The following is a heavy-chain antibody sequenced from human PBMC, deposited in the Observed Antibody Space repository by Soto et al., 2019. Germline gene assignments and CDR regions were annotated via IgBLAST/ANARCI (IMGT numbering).Heavy chain of an antibody. CDR2: IYYSGST. CDR1: GGSISSYY. D-gene: IGHD6-19*01. CDR3: ARYAVAGDGGVRFDY. J-gene: IGHJ4*02. Sequence: QVQLQESGPGLVKPSETLSLTCTVSGGSISSYYWSWIRQPPGKGLEWIGYIYYSGSTNYNPSLKSRVTISVDTSKNQVSLKLSSVTAADTAGYYCARYAVAGDGGVRFDYWGQGTLVTVSS. V-gene: IGHV4-59*01.